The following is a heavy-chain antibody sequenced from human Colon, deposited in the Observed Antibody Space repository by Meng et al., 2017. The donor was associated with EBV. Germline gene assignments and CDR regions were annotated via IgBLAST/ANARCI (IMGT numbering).Heavy chain of an antibody. CDR2: IYHGGNT. D-gene: IGHD5-24*01. CDR3: ARGNAYNAPSFDY. J-gene: IGHJ4*02. Sequence: HVQPQDAGPGLVEPSGTLSRTCAVAGASISSNNWWSWVRQPPGKGLEWIGEIYHGGNTNYNPSLKSRVTISVDRSNDQFSLSLSSVTAADTAVYYCARGNAYNAPSFDYWGQGTLVTVSS. V-gene: IGHV4-4*02. CDR1: GASISSNNW.